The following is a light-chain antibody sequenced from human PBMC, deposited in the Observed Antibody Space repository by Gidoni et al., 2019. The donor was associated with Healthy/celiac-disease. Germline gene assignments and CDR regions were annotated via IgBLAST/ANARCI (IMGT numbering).Light chain of an antibody. Sequence: EIVLTHSPGTLSLSPGERATLSCRASQSVSSSYLAWYQQKPGQAPRLRIYGASSRAPGIPDRCSGSGSGTDFTLTISRLEPEDFAVYYCQQYGSSPPWTFGQGTKVEIK. V-gene: IGKV3-20*01. CDR3: QQYGSSPPWT. CDR1: QSVSSSY. J-gene: IGKJ1*01. CDR2: GAS.